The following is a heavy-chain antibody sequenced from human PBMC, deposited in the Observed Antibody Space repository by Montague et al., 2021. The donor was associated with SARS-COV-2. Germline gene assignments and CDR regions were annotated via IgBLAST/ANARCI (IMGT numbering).Heavy chain of an antibody. D-gene: IGHD4-23*01. CDR2: NSESGSY. V-gene: IGHV4-39*01. CDR1: GGSVSSRCYY. Sequence: SETLSLTCTVSGGSVSSRCYYWVWKRQAPGMGRVWIGNNSESGSYNYNPYLKSRVTIDVDTSKNSFALKVSSVTAAAAAVYSCARRGDYGGPRLDYWGQGSLVSVSS. CDR3: ARRGDYGGPRLDY. J-gene: IGHJ4*02.